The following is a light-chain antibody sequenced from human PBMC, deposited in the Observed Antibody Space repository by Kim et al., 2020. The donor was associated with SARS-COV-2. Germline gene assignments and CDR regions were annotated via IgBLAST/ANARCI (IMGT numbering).Light chain of an antibody. CDR1: SSDIGYYNY. Sequence: GQSITISCTGSSSDIGYYNYVFWYQQHPGKVPKVLISDVSARPSGVSNRFSGSKSGNTASLTISGLQAEDEADYYCASKTTSSTWVFGGGTQLTVL. CDR3: ASKTTSSTWV. CDR2: DVS. J-gene: IGLJ3*02. V-gene: IGLV2-14*03.